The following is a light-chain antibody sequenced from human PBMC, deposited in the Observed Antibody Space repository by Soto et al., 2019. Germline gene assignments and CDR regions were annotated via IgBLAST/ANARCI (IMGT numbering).Light chain of an antibody. CDR2: SNN. V-gene: IGLV1-44*01. J-gene: IGLJ6*01. CDR3: VAWVDSLNGYV. CDR1: SSNIGGNT. Sequence: QLVLTQPPSASGTPGQRVTISCSGSSSNIGGNTVNWYQQLPGTAPKLLIYSNNQRPSGVPDRFSGSKSGTSASLAISGLQSEDEADYYCVAWVDSLNGYVFGTGTQLTVL.